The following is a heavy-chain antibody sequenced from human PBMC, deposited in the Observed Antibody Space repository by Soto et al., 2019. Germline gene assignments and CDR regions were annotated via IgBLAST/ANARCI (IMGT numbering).Heavy chain of an antibody. D-gene: IGHD2-2*02. CDR2: INHSGST. J-gene: IGHJ6*02. CDR1: GGSFSGYY. Sequence: NPSETLSLTCAVYGGSFSGYYWSWIRQPPGKGLEWIGEINHSGSTNYNPSLKSRVTISVDTSKNQFSLKLSSVTAADTAVYYCAVPAAIIYGMDVWGQGTTVTVSS. CDR3: AVPAAIIYGMDV. V-gene: IGHV4-34*01.